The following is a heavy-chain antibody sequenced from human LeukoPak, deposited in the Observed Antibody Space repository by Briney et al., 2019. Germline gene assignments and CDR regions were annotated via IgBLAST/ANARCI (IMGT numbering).Heavy chain of an antibody. CDR1: GFSFSSYG. D-gene: IGHD2-21*01. CDR3: AKSKEDCCGSFDP. V-gene: IGHV3-23*01. J-gene: IGHJ5*02. CDR2: ISSSGGST. Sequence: GGSLRLSCAASGFSFSSYGMSWVRQAPGKGLEWVSAISSSGGSTYYADSVRGRFTISRDNSKNTLYMQLNSLRAEDTAVYYCAKSKEDCCGSFDPWGQGTLVTVSS.